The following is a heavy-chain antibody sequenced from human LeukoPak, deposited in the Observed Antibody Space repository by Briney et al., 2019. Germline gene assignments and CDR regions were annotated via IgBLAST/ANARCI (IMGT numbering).Heavy chain of an antibody. CDR3: ARPYYYDSSGYYNYDAFDI. Sequence: GSLRLSCAASGFTFSSYGMSWVRQAPGKGLEWVSVINDSGGRTYYADSVKGRFTISRDNSKNTLYLQMHSLRAEDTAVYYCARPYYYDSSGYYNYDAFDIWGQGTMVTVSS. CDR2: INDSGGRT. CDR1: GFTFSSYG. J-gene: IGHJ3*02. V-gene: IGHV3-23*01. D-gene: IGHD3-22*01.